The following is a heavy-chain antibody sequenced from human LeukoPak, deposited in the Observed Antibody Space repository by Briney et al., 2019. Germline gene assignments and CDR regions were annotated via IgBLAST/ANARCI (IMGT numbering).Heavy chain of an antibody. Sequence: PSETLSLTCTVSGGSISNCYWGWIRQPPGKGLEWIGYIYYSGSTNYNPSLKSRVTISVDTSKNQFSLKLSSVTAADTAVYYCARAVYYYYMDVWGKGTTVTISS. J-gene: IGHJ6*03. CDR2: IYYSGST. CDR3: ARAVYYYYMDV. CDR1: GGSISNCY. V-gene: IGHV4-59*01.